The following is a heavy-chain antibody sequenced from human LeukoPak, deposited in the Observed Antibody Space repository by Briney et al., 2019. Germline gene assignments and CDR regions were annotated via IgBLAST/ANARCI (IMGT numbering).Heavy chain of an antibody. CDR3: AKAPYYYDSGQIDY. CDR1: GFTFSSYG. V-gene: IGHV3-30*02. CDR2: IRYDGSNK. Sequence: PGGSLRLSCAASGFTFSSYGMHWVRQAPGKGLEWVAFIRYDGSNKYYADSVKGRFTISRDNSKNTLYLQMNSLRAEDTAVYYCAKAPYYYDSGQIDYWGQGTLVTVSS. J-gene: IGHJ4*02. D-gene: IGHD3-22*01.